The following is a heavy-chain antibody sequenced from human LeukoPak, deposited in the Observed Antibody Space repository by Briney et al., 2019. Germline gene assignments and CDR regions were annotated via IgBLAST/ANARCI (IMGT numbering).Heavy chain of an antibody. Sequence: TLSXTCTVSGGSISSGGYYWSWIRQHPGKGLEWIGYIYYSGSTYYNPSLKSRVTISVDTSKNQFSLKLSSVTAADTAVYYCARVRCSGGSCYFAHFDYWGQGTLVTVSS. V-gene: IGHV4-31*03. CDR3: ARVRCSGGSCYFAHFDY. CDR1: GGSISSGGYY. D-gene: IGHD2-15*01. J-gene: IGHJ4*02. CDR2: IYYSGST.